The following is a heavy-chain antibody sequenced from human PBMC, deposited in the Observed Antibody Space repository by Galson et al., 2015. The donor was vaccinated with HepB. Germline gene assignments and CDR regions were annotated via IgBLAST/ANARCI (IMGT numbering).Heavy chain of an antibody. CDR1: GFTVSSNC. V-gene: IGHV3-53*01. CDR2: IYSGDNT. Sequence: SLRLSCAASGFTVSSNCMSWVRQAPGKGLEWVSVIYSGDNTYYADSVKGRFTVSRDNSKNTLYLQMNSLRAEDTAVYYCARVPNDYGDYWGQGTLVTVSS. J-gene: IGHJ4*02. CDR3: ARVPNDYGDY.